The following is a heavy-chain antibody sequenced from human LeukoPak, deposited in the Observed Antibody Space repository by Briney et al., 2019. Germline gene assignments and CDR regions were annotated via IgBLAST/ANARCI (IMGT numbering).Heavy chain of an antibody. CDR1: GGTFSSYA. CDR3: ARGALSGSYLRLDY. D-gene: IGHD1-26*01. CDR2: IIPIFGTA. J-gene: IGHJ4*02. Sequence: SVKVSCKASGGTFSSYAISWVRQAPGQGLEWMGGIIPIFGTANYAQKFQGRVPITADESTSTAYMELSSLRSEDTAVYYCARGALSGSYLRLDYWGQGTLVTVSS. V-gene: IGHV1-69*13.